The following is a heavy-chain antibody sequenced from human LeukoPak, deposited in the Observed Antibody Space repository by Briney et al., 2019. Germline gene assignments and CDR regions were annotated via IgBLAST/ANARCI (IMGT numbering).Heavy chain of an antibody. Sequence: ASVKVSCEASGYTFTTYGISWVRQAPGQGLEYMGWMNPNSGYTGSAQKFHGRVTMTRDTSIQTAYLELTTLTSDDTAVYYCARGYDYFHGMDVWGQGTTVSVSS. CDR1: GYTFTTYG. CDR3: ARGYDYFHGMDV. J-gene: IGHJ6*02. CDR2: MNPNSGYT. V-gene: IGHV1-8*02.